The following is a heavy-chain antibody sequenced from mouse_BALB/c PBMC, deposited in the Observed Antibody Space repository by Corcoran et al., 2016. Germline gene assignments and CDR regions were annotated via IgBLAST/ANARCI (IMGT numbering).Heavy chain of an antibody. CDR3: ARRDYYGSSYDFDY. V-gene: IGHV8-8*01. Sequence: QVTLTESGPVILEPSQTLSLTCSFSGFSLSTSGMGVDWICQPSGKGLEWLAHIWWDDDKYYNPSLKSQLTISKDTYRNQVFLKITSVDTADTATYYCARRDYYGSSYDFDYWGQGTTLTVSS. J-gene: IGHJ2*01. D-gene: IGHD1-1*01. CDR1: GFSLSTSGMG. CDR2: IWWDDDK.